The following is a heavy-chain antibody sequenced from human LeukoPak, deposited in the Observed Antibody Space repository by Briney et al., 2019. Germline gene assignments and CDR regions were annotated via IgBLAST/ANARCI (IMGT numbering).Heavy chain of an antibody. CDR1: GFTFSGYA. Sequence: GGSLRLSCAASGFTFSGYAMSWVRQAPGKGLEWVSAISGSGGSTYYADSVKGRFTISRDNSKNTLYLQMNSLRAEDTAVYYCAKDRVVVVPAALFDYWGQGTLVTVSS. J-gene: IGHJ4*02. CDR3: AKDRVVVVPAALFDY. D-gene: IGHD2-2*01. CDR2: ISGSGGST. V-gene: IGHV3-23*01.